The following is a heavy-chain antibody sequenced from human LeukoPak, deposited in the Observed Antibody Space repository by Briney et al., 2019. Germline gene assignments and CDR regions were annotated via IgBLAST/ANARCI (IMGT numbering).Heavy chain of an antibody. Sequence: GGSLRLSCAASGFAFSSYAMSWVRQAPGKGLGWVSAISGSGGSAYYADSVNGRFTISRDNSKTTIHLQMNRLRADDTDVYYCAKGKTCSSTGCYVFDYWGQGTLVTVSS. CDR3: AKGKTCSSTGCYVFDY. D-gene: IGHD2-2*01. CDR2: ISGSGGSA. J-gene: IGHJ4*02. V-gene: IGHV3-23*01. CDR1: GFAFSSYA.